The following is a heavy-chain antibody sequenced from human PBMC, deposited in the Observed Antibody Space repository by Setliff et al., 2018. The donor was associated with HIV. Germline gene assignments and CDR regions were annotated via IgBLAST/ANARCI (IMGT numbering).Heavy chain of an antibody. Sequence: SETLSLTCTVSGGSIRSFFWSWIRQPPGKGLEWIGHIYTSGSTNYNPSLKSRVTISLDTSKNQFSLKLSSVTAADTAIYYCARLRDMEWELIGLDYWGRGTLVTVSS. CDR2: IYTSGST. CDR3: ARLRDMEWELIGLDY. CDR1: GGSIRSFF. D-gene: IGHD1-26*01. V-gene: IGHV4-59*01. J-gene: IGHJ4*02.